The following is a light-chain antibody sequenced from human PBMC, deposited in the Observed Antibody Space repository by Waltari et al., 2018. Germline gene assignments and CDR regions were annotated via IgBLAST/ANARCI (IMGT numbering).Light chain of an antibody. V-gene: IGLV3-25*03. CDR3: QSGDNSGTNRVL. J-gene: IGLJ2*01. CDR1: ALPTQY. Sequence: SYELTQPPSVSVSPGQTARLTCSGDALPTQYVYWYQQKSGQAPRLVMYKDRERPSGIPERFSGSSSGTTVTLTISGVQAEDEADYYCQSGDNSGTNRVLFGGGTKLTVL. CDR2: KDR.